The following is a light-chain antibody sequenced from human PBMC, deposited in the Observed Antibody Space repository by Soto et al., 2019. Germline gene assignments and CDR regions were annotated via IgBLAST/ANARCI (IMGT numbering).Light chain of an antibody. J-gene: IGKJ3*01. V-gene: IGKV2-28*01. CDR3: MQALQTPFT. Sequence: DIVMTQSPLSLPVTPGEPASISCRSSQSLLHSNGYNYLDWYLQKPGQSPQLLIYLGSNRASGVPDRFSGSGSGKEFTLKIRQVEAGDVGVYYCMQALQTPFTFGPGTKVDIK. CDR1: QSLLHSNGYNY. CDR2: LGS.